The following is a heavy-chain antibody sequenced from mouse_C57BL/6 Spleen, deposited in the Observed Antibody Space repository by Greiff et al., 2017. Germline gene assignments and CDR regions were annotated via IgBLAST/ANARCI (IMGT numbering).Heavy chain of an antibody. J-gene: IGHJ1*03. CDR1: GYTFTESS. V-gene: IGHV1-62-2*01. CDR2: FYPGSGSI. Sequence: VKLQQSGAELVKPGASVKLSCKASGYTFTESSIHWVKQRPGQGLEWIGWFYPGSGSIKYNEKFKVKATLTADKSSSTVYMELSRLTSEDSAVYFCARQYGNYPYWYFDVWGTGTTGTVSS. D-gene: IGHD2-1*01. CDR3: ARQYGNYPYWYFDV.